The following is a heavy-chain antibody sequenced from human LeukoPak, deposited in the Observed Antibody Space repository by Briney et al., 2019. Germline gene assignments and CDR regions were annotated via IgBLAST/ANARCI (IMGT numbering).Heavy chain of an antibody. CDR2: VSGGADGP. J-gene: IGHJ3*02. CDR3: ARRRVPDAFDI. Sequence: GGSLRLSCEASGFTFAWFAMNWVRQAPGRGLEWVSTVSGGADGPYYADSVKGRFTIPRDNSKNTVYLQMNSLRAEDTAVYYCARRRVPDAFDIWGQGTMVTVSS. CDR1: GFTFAWFA. V-gene: IGHV3-23*01. D-gene: IGHD3-10*01.